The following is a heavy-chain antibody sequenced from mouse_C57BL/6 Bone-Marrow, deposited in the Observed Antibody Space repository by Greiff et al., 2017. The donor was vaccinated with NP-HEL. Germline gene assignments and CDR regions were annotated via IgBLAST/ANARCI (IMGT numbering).Heavy chain of an antibody. CDR3: ARGAY. J-gene: IGHJ3*01. CDR1: ASEFGNSW. CDR2: IYPGDGDT. Sequence: VQLQQSGAELVKPGASVRISGKASASEFGNSWWNWVKQRPGKGLEWIGQIYPGDGDTNYNGKFKDKATLTADKSSSTAYMQLSRLTSEDSAVYFCARGAYWGQGTLVTVSA. V-gene: IGHV1-80*01.